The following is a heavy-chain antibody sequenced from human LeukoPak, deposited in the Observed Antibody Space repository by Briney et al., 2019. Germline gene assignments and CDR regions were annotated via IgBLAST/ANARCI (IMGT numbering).Heavy chain of an antibody. CDR2: IIPISGTA. J-gene: IGHJ6*03. CDR3: ATCSCPPRYYYYYYMDV. CDR1: GGTFSSYA. Sequence: SVKVSCKASGGTFSSYAISWVRQAPGQGLEWMGRIIPISGTANYAQKFQGRVTITTDESTSTAYMELSSLRSEDTAVYYCATCSCPPRYYYYYYMDVWGKGTTVTVSS. V-gene: IGHV1-69*05. D-gene: IGHD2-2*01.